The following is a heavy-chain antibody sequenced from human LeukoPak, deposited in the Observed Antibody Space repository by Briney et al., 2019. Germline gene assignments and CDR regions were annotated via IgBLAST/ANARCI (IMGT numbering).Heavy chain of an antibody. CDR3: TRRGRNNWGEGNDY. D-gene: IGHD1-1*01. Sequence: SETLSLTCTVSGGSISSYYWSWIRQPPGKGLEWIGYTNDSGSTNSNPSLKSRVTMSVDTSKNQFSLKLSSVTAADTAVYYCTRRGRNNWGEGNDYWGQGTLVTVSS. V-gene: IGHV4-59*08. CDR1: GGSISSYY. J-gene: IGHJ4*02. CDR2: TNDSGST.